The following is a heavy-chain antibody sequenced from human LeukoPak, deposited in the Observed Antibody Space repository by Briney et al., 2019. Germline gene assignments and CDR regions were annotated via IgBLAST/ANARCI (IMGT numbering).Heavy chain of an antibody. J-gene: IGHJ6*03. CDR3: AKTAGGDYYYYYYMDV. CDR2: ISWDGGST. D-gene: IGHD3-10*01. CDR1: GFTFDDYA. Sequence: GGSLRLSCAASGFTFDDYAMHWVRQAPGKGLEWVSLISWDGGSTYYADSVKGRFTISRDNSKNSLYLQMNSLRAEDTALYYCAKTAGGDYYYYYYMDVWGKGTTVTVSS. V-gene: IGHV3-43D*03.